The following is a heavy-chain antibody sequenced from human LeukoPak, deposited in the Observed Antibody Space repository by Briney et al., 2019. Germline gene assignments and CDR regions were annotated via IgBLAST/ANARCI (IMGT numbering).Heavy chain of an antibody. J-gene: IGHJ5*02. CDR3: ARARWNWFDP. Sequence: ASVKVSCKASGYTFIGYYIHWVRQAPGQGLEWMGWISAYNGNTNYAQKLQGRVTMTTDTSTSTAYMELRSLRSDDTAVYYCARARWNWFDPWGQGTLVTVSS. CDR1: GYTFIGYY. CDR2: ISAYNGNT. V-gene: IGHV1-18*04.